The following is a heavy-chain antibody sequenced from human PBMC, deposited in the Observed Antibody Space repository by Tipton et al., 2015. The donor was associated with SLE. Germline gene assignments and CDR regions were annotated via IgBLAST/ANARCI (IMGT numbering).Heavy chain of an antibody. CDR1: GGSFSGYY. D-gene: IGHD3-16*01. Sequence: TLSLTCAVYGGSFSGYYWSWIRQPPGKGLEWIGEINHSGSTNYNPSLKSRVTISVDTSKNQFSLKLSSVTAADTAAYYCARGLVGGGGFDYWGQGTLVTVSS. CDR3: ARGLVGGGGFDY. V-gene: IGHV4-34*01. J-gene: IGHJ4*02. CDR2: INHSGST.